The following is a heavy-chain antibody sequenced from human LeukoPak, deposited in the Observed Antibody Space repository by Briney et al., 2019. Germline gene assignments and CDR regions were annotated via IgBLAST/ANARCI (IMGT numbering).Heavy chain of an antibody. CDR2: IYYSGST. J-gene: IGHJ6*03. D-gene: IGHD6-6*01. CDR1: GGSISSSRYY. Sequence: SETLSLTCTVSGGSISSSRYYWGWIRQPPGKGLEWIGSIYYSGSTYYNPSIKSRVTISVDTSKNQFSLKLSSVTAADTAVYYCARPNSGYSSSRYYYYMDDWGKGTTVTVSS. V-gene: IGHV4-39*01. CDR3: ARPNSGYSSSRYYYYMDD.